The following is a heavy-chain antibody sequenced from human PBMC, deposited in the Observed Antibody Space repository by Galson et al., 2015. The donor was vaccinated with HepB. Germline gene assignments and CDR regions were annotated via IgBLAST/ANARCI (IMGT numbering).Heavy chain of an antibody. J-gene: IGHJ5*02. Sequence: SVKVSCKASGYTFTSYGISWVRQAPGQGLEWMGWISAYNGNTNYAQKLQGRVTMTTDTSTSTAYMELRSLRSDDTAVYYCARYLEYSYDTPLNWFDPWGQGTLVTVSS. CDR2: ISAYNGNT. D-gene: IGHD5-18*01. V-gene: IGHV1-18*04. CDR3: ARYLEYSYDTPLNWFDP. CDR1: GYTFTSYG.